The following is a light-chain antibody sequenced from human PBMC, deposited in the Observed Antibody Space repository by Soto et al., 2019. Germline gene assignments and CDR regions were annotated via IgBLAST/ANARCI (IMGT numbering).Light chain of an antibody. V-gene: IGKV1-12*01. CDR1: QGISRW. Sequence: DVQMTECPSSVSATVGDRVTITCRASQGISRWLAWYQQKPGKAPKLLIYTATSLQSGVPSRFSGTGSGTDFTLTISSLQPEDFATYYCQQANSFPWTFGQGTKVEIK. CDR3: QQANSFPWT. CDR2: TAT. J-gene: IGKJ1*01.